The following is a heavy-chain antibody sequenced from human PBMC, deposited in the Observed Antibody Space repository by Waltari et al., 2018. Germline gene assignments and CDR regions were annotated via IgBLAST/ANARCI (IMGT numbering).Heavy chain of an antibody. CDR1: GFSLNTYA. CDR2: ISFDGNNK. D-gene: IGHD6-13*01. J-gene: IGHJ6*02. CDR3: ARDPPRSRRKYYYYGMDV. V-gene: IGHV3-30-3*01. Sequence: QVHLVESGGGVVQPGRSLRLSCAASGFSLNTYAMHWVRQAPGKGLGWVAVISFDGNNKVYADSVKGRFTISRDNSRNTGYLQMNRLRTEDTAVYYCARDPPRSRRKYYYYGMDVWGQGTTVTVS.